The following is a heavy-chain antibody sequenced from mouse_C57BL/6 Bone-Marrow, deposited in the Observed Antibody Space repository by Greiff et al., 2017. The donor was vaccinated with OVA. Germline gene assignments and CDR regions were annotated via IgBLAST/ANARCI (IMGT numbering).Heavy chain of an antibody. J-gene: IGHJ1*03. V-gene: IGHV1-82*01. D-gene: IGHD1-1*01. Sequence: QVHVKQSGPELVKPGASVKISCKASGYAFSSSWMNWVKQRPGKGLEWIGRIYPGDGDTNYNGKTKGKATRTADKSSRTAYMQLSSLTSEDSAVYFRARTNYGSSCDWYFDVWGTKTTVTVST. CDR3: ARTNYGSSCDWYFDV. CDR1: GYAFSSSW. CDR2: IYPGDGDT.